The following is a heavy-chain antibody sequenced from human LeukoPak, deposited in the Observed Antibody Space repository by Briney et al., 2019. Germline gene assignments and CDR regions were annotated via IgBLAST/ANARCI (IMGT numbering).Heavy chain of an antibody. J-gene: IGHJ4*02. Sequence: GRSLRLSCAASGFTFSSYAMHWVRKAPGKGLEWVAVISYDGSNKYYADSVKGRFTISRNNSKNTLYLQMNSLRADDTAVYYCARDTQPFTYGGNGLVDYWGQGTLVTVSS. D-gene: IGHD4-23*01. CDR1: GFTFSSYA. CDR2: ISYDGSNK. CDR3: ARDTQPFTYGGNGLVDY. V-gene: IGHV3-30*01.